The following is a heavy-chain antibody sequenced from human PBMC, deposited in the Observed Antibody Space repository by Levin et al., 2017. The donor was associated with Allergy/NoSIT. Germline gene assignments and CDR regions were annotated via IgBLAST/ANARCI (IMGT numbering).Heavy chain of an antibody. CDR3: ARDVGEDWDLELGALQQ. D-gene: IGHD3-16*01. J-gene: IGHJ1*01. CDR2: MWFDESNR. Sequence: AGGSLRLSCAASGFSFSSHGMHWVRQAPGKGLEWVAVMWFDESNRYYGDSVKGRFTISRDNSKNTLYLQMDSLKAEDTAVYFCARDVGEDWDLELGALQQWGQCTLVIVS. V-gene: IGHV3-33*01. CDR1: GFSFSSHG.